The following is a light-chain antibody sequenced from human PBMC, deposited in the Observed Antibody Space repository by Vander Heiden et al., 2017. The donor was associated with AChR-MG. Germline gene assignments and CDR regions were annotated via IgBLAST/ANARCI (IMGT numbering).Light chain of an antibody. CDR2: VAS. J-gene: IGKJ2*01. CDR3: QQGDTFPPT. V-gene: IGKV1-39*01. Sequence: DIQMTHSPSFLSASVGDRVTTSCRANRGISTFLDWYQQKPGQAPRLLIYVASSLQSGIPSRFTGSGSGTGFTLTISSLQPEDFAAYYCQQGDTFPPTFGQGTKLEIK. CDR1: RGISTF.